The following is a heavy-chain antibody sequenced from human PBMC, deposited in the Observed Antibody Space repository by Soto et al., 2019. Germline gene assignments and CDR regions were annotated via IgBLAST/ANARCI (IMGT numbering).Heavy chain of an antibody. J-gene: IGHJ6*03. CDR1: AYTFTSYD. D-gene: IGHD4-4*01. CDR3: ARDYTDYYYYYYMDV. V-gene: IGHV1-8*01. CDR2: MNPNSGNT. Sequence: ASVQVSSKASAYTFTSYDINWVRQATGLVLEWMGWMNPNSGNTGYAQKFQGRVTMTRNTFLSTAYMELSSLRSEDTVVYYCARDYTDYYYYYYMDVWGKGTTVTVSS.